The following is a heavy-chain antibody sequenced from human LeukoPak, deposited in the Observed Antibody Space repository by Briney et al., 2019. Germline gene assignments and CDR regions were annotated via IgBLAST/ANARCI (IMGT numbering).Heavy chain of an antibody. J-gene: IGHJ4*02. Sequence: GGSLRLSCAASGFTFSRYSMKWVRQAPGKGLEWVSSISSSSSFIYYADSVKGRFTISRDNAKNSLYLQMNSLRAEDTAVYYCARDPPLGYCSSSSCPHLDYWGQGTLVTVSS. V-gene: IGHV3-21*01. CDR2: ISSSSSFI. CDR3: ARDPPLGYCSSSSCPHLDY. D-gene: IGHD2-2*01. CDR1: GFTFSRYS.